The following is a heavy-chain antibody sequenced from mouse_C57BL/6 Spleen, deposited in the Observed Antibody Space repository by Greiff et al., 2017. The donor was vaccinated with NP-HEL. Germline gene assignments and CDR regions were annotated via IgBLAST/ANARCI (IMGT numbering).Heavy chain of an antibody. CDR3: ARYYDYGSSYFDY. V-gene: IGHV7-3*01. J-gene: IGHJ2*01. Sequence: EVKLQESGGGLVQPGGSLSLSCAASGFTFTDYYMSWVRQPPGKALEWLGFIRNKANGYTTEYSASVTGRFTISRDNSQSILYLQMNALRAEDSATYYCARYYDYGSSYFDYWGQGTTLTVSS. CDR1: GFTFTDYY. CDR2: IRNKANGYTT. D-gene: IGHD1-1*01.